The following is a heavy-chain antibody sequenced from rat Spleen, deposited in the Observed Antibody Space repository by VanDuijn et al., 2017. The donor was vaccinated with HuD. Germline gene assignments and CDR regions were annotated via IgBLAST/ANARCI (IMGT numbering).Heavy chain of an antibody. J-gene: IGHJ2*01. CDR2: IWRHGGI. CDR1: GLSLTSNS. CDR3: AGSSVFFDY. Sequence: QVQLKESGPGLVQPSQTLSLTCTVSGLSLTSNSVSWIRQPPGKGLEWMGVIWRHGGIDYNSAIKSRLSISRDTSKSQVFLKMDSLQTEDTAMCFCAGSSVFFDYWCQRVMVTVSS. V-gene: IGHV2-47*01.